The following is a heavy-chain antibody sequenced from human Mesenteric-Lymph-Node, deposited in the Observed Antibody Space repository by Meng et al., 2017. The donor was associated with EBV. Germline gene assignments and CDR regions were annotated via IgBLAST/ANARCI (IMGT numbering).Heavy chain of an antibody. D-gene: IGHD6-19*01. V-gene: IGHV1-3*01. CDR2: INAGNGDT. CDR1: GYTFTSYA. Sequence: VQLLQFGAEVKKPGASVKVSCKASGYTFTSYAIHWVRQAPGQRLEWMGRINAGNGDTKYSQKFQDRVTITRDTSASTAYMELSSLRSEDTAVYYCARDHFGIAVAGTVPIDYWGQGTLVTVSS. CDR3: ARDHFGIAVAGTVPIDY. J-gene: IGHJ4*02.